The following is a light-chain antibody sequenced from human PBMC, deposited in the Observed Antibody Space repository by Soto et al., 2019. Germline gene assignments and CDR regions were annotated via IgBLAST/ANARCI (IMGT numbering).Light chain of an antibody. J-gene: IGLJ2*01. V-gene: IGLV2-14*01. CDR2: AVN. Sequence: QSALTQPASVSGSPGQSITISCTGTSSDVGRYNYVSWYQHHPGKAPKLMIYAVNNRPSGVSDRFSGFKSGNTASLTISGLQPERGPVFNCRPYTGLITPLVVFGGGPKLPVL. CDR3: RPYTGLITPLVV. CDR1: SSDVGRYNY.